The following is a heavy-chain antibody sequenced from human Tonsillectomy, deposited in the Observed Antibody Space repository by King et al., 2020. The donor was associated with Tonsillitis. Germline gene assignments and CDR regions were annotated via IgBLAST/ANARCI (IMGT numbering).Heavy chain of an antibody. Sequence: VRLQQWGAGLLKPSETLSLSCAVYGGSFSGYYWSWIRQVPGKGLEWIGEINYTGSTNYNPSLKSRVTISVDTSRNQFSLKVTSVTAADTAVYYCASKENYYYGSDVWGQGTTVTVSS. V-gene: IGHV4-34*01. CDR3: ASKENYYYGSDV. CDR2: INYTGST. CDR1: GGSFSGYY. J-gene: IGHJ6*02.